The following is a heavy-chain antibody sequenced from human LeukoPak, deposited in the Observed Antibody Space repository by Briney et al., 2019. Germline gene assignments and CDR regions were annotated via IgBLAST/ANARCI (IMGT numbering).Heavy chain of an antibody. CDR2: ISSSSSYI. J-gene: IGHJ3*02. CDR1: GFTFSSYS. CDR3: ARDQDKAKYFEHAFDI. V-gene: IGHV3-21*01. D-gene: IGHD3-9*01. Sequence: GGSLRLSCAASGFTFSSYSMNWVRQAPGKGLEWVSSISSSSSYIYYADSVKGRFTISRDNAKNSLYLQMNSLRAEDTAVYYCARDQDKAKYFEHAFDIWGQGTMVTVSS.